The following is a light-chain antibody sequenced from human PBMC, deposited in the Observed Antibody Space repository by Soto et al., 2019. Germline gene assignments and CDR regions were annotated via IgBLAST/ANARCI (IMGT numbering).Light chain of an antibody. J-gene: IGKJ3*01. CDR3: QQYNSYPFT. CDR2: DAS. Sequence: DIQMTQSPSTLSASVGDRVTITCRASQSISSWLALFQQKPGKVPKLLIYDASSLKRGVPSRFSGSGSGAEFTLTISSLQPDDFATYYCQQYNSYPFTFGPGTKVDIK. V-gene: IGKV1-5*01. CDR1: QSISSW.